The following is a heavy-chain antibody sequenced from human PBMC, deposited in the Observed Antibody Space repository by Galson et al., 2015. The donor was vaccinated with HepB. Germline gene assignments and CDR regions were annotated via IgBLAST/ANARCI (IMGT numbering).Heavy chain of an antibody. CDR3: ARGARYCTGGSGYPGGHYLHY. V-gene: IGHV3-7*03. J-gene: IGHJ4*02. CDR1: GFTFSGYW. CDR2: IKQDGSEK. D-gene: IGHD2-15*01. Sequence: SLRLSCAATGFTFSGYWMSWVRQALGNVLELVANIKQDGSEKYYVGSEKDQFTISRDNAQNSLYLQMHSLRAEDTAVYYCARGARYCTGGSGYPGGHYLHYWGQATVGTASS.